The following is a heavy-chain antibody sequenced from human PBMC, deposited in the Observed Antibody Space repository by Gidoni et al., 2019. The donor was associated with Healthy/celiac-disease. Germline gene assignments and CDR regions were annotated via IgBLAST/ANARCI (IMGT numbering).Heavy chain of an antibody. J-gene: IGHJ4*02. V-gene: IGHV1-18*01. CDR2: ISAYNGNT. CDR1: GYTFTSSG. D-gene: IGHD4-17*01. CDR3: ARGRSDYVPILYYFDY. Sequence: QVQLVQSGAAVKKPGASVKVYCKAYGYTFTSSGISWVRQAPGQGLEWMGWISAYNGNTNYAQKLQGRVTMTTDTATSTAYMELRSLRSDDTAVCYCARGRSDYVPILYYFDYWGQGTLVTVSS.